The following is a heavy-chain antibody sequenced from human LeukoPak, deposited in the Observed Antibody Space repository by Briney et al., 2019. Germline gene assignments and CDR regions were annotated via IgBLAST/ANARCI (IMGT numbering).Heavy chain of an antibody. V-gene: IGHV3-30-3*01. Sequence: GGSLRLSCAASGFTFSSYAMSWVRQAPGKGLEWVAVISYDGSNKYYADSVKGRFTISRDNSKNTLYLQMNSLRAEDTAVYYCARELWFGELPDYWGQGTLVTVSS. D-gene: IGHD3-10*01. CDR3: ARELWFGELPDY. J-gene: IGHJ4*02. CDR2: ISYDGSNK. CDR1: GFTFSSYA.